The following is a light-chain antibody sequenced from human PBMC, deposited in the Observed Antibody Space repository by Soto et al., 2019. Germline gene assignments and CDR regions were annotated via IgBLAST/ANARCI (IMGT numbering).Light chain of an antibody. Sequence: QSVLTQPPSVSGAPGQRVTISCTGSSSNIGAGFDVHWYQQLPGTVPKLLIFGNSNRPSGVPDRFSGSKSGTSASLAITGLQAEDEADYYCQSNDSSLSGYVFGTGTKLTVL. CDR3: QSNDSSLSGYV. CDR1: SSNIGAGFD. V-gene: IGLV1-40*01. J-gene: IGLJ1*01. CDR2: GNS.